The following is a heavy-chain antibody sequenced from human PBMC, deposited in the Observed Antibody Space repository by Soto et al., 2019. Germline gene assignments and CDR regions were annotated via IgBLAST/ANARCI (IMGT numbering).Heavy chain of an antibody. J-gene: IGHJ3*02. D-gene: IGHD6-6*01. CDR2: TYYRSKWYN. V-gene: IGHV6-1*01. CDR3: ATSEYSSSSEAFDI. CDR1: WDSVSSNSAA. Sequence: PLQTLSLTCAISWDSVSSNSAAWNWIRQSPSRGLEWLGRTYYRSKWYNDYAVSVKSRITINPDTSKNQFSLQLNSVTPEDTAVYYCATSEYSSSSEAFDICGQGTMVTVSS.